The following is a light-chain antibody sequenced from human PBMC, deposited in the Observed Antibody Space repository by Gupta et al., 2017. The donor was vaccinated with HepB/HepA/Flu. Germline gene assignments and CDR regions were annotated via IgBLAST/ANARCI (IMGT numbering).Light chain of an antibody. CDR3: QQRDSTSWT. CDR1: QSISSY. J-gene: IGKJ1*01. Sequence: DIQMTQSPSSLSASVGDRVTITCRASQSISSYLNWYQQKPGKAPKLLIYAASRLQSGVPSRFSGSGSGTDFTLTISSRQPEDFATYYCQQRDSTSWTFGQGTKVEIK. V-gene: IGKV1-39*01. CDR2: AAS.